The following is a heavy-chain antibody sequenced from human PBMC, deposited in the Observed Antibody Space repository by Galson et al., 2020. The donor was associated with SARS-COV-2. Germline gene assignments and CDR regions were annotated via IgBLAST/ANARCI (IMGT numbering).Heavy chain of an antibody. J-gene: IGHJ1*01. V-gene: IGHV4-59*08. Sequence: SETLSLTCSVSGGSFNTYYWNWIRQSPGKGLEWIGYIYYTGSTTYNSALKSRVMISLDTSKSQFSLKLTSVTAADTAVYYCPRSPFGPVADHWGQCILVTVSS. CDR1: GGSFNTYY. CDR3: PRSPFGPVADH. D-gene: IGHD6-19*01. CDR2: IYYTGST.